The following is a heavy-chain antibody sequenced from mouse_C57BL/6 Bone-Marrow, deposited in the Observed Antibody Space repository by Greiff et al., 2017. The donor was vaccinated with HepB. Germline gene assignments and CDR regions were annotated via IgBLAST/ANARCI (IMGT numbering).Heavy chain of an antibody. J-gene: IGHJ3*01. D-gene: IGHD1-1*01. CDR3: ARDADYYGSSGFAY. V-gene: IGHV7-1*01. CDR2: SRNKANDYTT. Sequence: EVKLMESGGGLVQSGRSLRLSCATSGFTFSDFYMEWVRQAPGKGLEWIAASRNKANDYTTEYSASVKGRFIVSRDTSKSILYLQMNALRAEDTAIYYCARDADYYGSSGFAYWGQGTLVTVSA. CDR1: GFTFSDFY.